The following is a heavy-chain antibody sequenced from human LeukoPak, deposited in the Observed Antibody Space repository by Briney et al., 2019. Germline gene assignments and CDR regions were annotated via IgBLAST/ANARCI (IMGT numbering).Heavy chain of an antibody. J-gene: IGHJ6*02. CDR2: INAGNGNT. D-gene: IGHD2-2*01. V-gene: IGHV1-3*01. Sequence: GASVEVSCKASGYTFTSYAMHWVRQAPGQRLEWMGWINAGNGNTKYSQKFQGRVTITRDTSASTAYMELSSLRSEDTAVYYCAAQETVVPAADDVYYYYYGMDVWGQGTTVTVSS. CDR1: GYTFTSYA. CDR3: AAQETVVPAADDVYYYYYGMDV.